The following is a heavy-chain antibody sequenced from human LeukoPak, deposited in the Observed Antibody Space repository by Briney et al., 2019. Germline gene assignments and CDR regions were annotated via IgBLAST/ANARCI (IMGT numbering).Heavy chain of an antibody. CDR1: GGSISSFY. CDR3: ARGPPGGRFDP. D-gene: IGHD3-10*01. J-gene: IGHJ5*02. Sequence: SETLSLTCTVSGGSISSFYWSWIRQPPGKGLEWIGCVYYSGTTNYNPSLKSRVTISGDTSKNQFSLKLTSVTAADTAVYYCARGPPGGRFDPWGQGTLVTVSS. CDR2: VYYSGTT. V-gene: IGHV4-59*01.